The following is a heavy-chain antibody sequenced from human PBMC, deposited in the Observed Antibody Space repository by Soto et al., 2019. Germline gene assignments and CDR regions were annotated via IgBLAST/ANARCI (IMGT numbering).Heavy chain of an antibody. Sequence: SETLSLTWAVYGGSFSGYYWSWIRQPPGKGLEWIGEINHSGSTNYNPSLKSRVTISVDTSKNQFSLKLSCVTSADTAVDYCARGRAPSSTSCYLGRQSGYYHHGMDVWGQGSRVSASS. V-gene: IGHV4-34*01. D-gene: IGHD2-2*01. J-gene: IGHJ6*02. CDR3: ARGRAPSSTSCYLGRQSGYYHHGMDV. CDR2: INHSGST. CDR1: GGSFSGYY.